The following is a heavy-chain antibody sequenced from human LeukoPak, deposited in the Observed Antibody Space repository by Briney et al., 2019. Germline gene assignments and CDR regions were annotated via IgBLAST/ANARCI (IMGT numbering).Heavy chain of an antibody. V-gene: IGHV1-69*06. CDR3: ARDPGGHYDILTGVSPPYYYYGMDV. D-gene: IGHD3-9*01. CDR2: IIPIFGTA. CDR1: GGTFISYA. J-gene: IGHJ6*04. Sequence: SVTVSFKASGGTFISYAIRWVRQAPGQGLEWKGGIIPIFGTANYPQKFQGRVTITADKSTSTAYMELSSLRSEDTAVYYCARDPGGHYDILTGVSPPYYYYGMDVWGKGTTVTVSS.